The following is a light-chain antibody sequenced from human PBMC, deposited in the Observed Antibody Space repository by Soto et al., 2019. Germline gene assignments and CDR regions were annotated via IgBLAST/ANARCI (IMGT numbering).Light chain of an antibody. CDR1: ISDVVGHNY. CDR3: CSYAGSYTYV. Sequence: QSALTQPSSVSGSPGQSVTISCTGTISDVVGHNYVSWYQQYPGKAPKLLLSSVSKRPSGVPDRFSGSKSGNTASLTISGLQAEDEADYYCCSYAGSYTYVFGTGTKLTVL. CDR2: SVS. V-gene: IGLV2-11*01. J-gene: IGLJ1*01.